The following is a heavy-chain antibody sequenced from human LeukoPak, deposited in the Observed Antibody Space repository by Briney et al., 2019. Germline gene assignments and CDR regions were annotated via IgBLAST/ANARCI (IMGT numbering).Heavy chain of an antibody. D-gene: IGHD6-6*01. J-gene: IGHJ3*02. CDR2: IYYSGST. Sequence: SETLSLTCTVSGGSISSYYWSWIRQPPGKGLEWIGYIYYSGSTNYNPSLKSRVTISVDTSKNQFSLKLSSVTAADTAVYYCARGIAGRDYDGFDIWGQGTMVTVSS. CDR3: ARGIAGRDYDGFDI. V-gene: IGHV4-59*01. CDR1: GGSISSYY.